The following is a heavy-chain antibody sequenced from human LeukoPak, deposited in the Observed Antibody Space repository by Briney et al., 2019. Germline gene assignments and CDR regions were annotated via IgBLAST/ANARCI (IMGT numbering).Heavy chain of an antibody. CDR1: GGSISNSRYY. CDR3: AAMYTSSHS. V-gene: IGHV4-39*07. J-gene: IGHJ4*02. CDR2: MSDSGST. Sequence: SETLSLTCTVSGGSISNSRYYWGWIRQTPGKGLEWIASMSDSGSTYYNPSLRSRLSTLLDTSKNDFSLKLTSVTAADTAVYYCAAMYTSSHSWGQGTLVTVSS. D-gene: IGHD6-6*01.